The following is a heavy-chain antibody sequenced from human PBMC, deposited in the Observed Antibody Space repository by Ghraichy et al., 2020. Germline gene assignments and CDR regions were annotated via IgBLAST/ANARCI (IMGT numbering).Heavy chain of an antibody. D-gene: IGHD2-8*02. V-gene: IGHV4-38-2*02. Sequence: SETPSLTCSVSNYSISSGYHWAWVRQRPGKGLEWIASIFHSGSTTYIPSLQSRVTISVDTSRNQFYLRLRSVTAADTAVYHCAREDRLLLVHWGPGSQVTVSS. CDR3: AREDRLLLVH. CDR1: NYSISSGYH. J-gene: IGHJ4*02. CDR2: IFHSGST.